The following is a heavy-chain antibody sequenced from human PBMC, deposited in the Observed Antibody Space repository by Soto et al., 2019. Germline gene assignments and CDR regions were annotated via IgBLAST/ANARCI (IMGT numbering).Heavy chain of an antibody. D-gene: IGHD3-22*01. Sequence: GGSLRLSCADSGFRFSSYSMSWVRQTPGKGLEWVAAITATGDRTYYADSVTGRFTISRDNSKKTHYLQMTSLRAEDTAMYYCATMNGYFGYWGKGTPVTVS. V-gene: IGHV3-23*01. J-gene: IGHJ4*02. CDR2: ITATGDRT. CDR3: ATMNGYFGY. CDR1: GFRFSSYS.